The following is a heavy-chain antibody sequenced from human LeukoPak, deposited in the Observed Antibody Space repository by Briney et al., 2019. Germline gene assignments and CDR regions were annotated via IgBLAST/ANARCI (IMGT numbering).Heavy chain of an antibody. Sequence: SETLSLTCAVYGGSSSGYYWSWIRQPPGKGLEWIGEINHSGSTNYNPSLKSRVTISVGTSKNQFSLKLSSVTAADTAVYYCARSSTVTTSPHAFDIWGQGTMVTVSS. D-gene: IGHD4-17*01. V-gene: IGHV4-34*01. CDR2: INHSGST. CDR3: ARSSTVTTSPHAFDI. CDR1: GGSSSGYY. J-gene: IGHJ3*02.